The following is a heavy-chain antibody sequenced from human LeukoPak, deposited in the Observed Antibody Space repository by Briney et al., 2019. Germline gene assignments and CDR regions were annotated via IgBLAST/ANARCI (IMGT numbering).Heavy chain of an antibody. D-gene: IGHD2-2*01. Sequence: GGSLRLSCAASGFTFSSHGMHWVRQAPGKGLEWVAFIRYDGSNKYYADSVKGRFTISRDNSKNTLYLQMNSLRAEDTAVYYCAKDWEGYCSSTSCSPDWGQGTLVTVSS. CDR3: AKDWEGYCSSTSCSPD. CDR1: GFTFSSHG. CDR2: IRYDGSNK. J-gene: IGHJ4*02. V-gene: IGHV3-30*02.